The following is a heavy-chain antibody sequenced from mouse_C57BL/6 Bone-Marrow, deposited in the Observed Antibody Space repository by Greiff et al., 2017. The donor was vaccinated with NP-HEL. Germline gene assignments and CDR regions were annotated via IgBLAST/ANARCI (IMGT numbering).Heavy chain of an antibody. J-gene: IGHJ2*01. CDR2: IYPGSGST. CDR1: GYTFTSYW. CDR3: ATYYGNLDY. Sequence: QVQLQQPGAELVQPGASVKMSCTASGYTFTSYWITWVKQRPGQGLEWIGDIYPGSGSTNYNEKFKSKATLTVDTSSSTAYMQLSSLTSEDSAVYYCATYYGNLDYWGQGTTLTVSS. V-gene: IGHV1-55*01. D-gene: IGHD2-10*01.